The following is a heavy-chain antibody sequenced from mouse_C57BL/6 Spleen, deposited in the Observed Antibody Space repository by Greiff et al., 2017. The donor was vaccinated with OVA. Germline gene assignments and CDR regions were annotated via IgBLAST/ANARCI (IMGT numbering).Heavy chain of an antibody. V-gene: IGHV5-15*01. CDR3: ARLILGTEYLDV. D-gene: IGHD4-1*01. CDR1: GFTFSDYG. J-gene: IGHJ1*03. Sequence: EVQVVESGGGLVQPGGSLKLSCAASGFTFSDYGMAWVRQAPRKGPEWVAFISNLAYSIHYADTLKGQFTISSENAKNTLYLEEGSLMSEDTGVDYCARLILGTEYLDVWGTGTTVTVSS. CDR2: ISNLAYSI.